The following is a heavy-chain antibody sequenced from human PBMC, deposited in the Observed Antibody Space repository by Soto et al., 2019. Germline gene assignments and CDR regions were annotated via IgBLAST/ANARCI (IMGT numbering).Heavy chain of an antibody. V-gene: IGHV3-30-3*01. CDR1: GFTFSSYA. Sequence: QVQLVESGGGVVQPGRSLRLSCAASGFTFSSYAIHWVRQAPGKGLEWVAVISYDGTNKYYADSVKGRFTISRDNSKNTLYLQMNSLRAEDTAVFYCARDRVFGYWGQGTLVTVSS. J-gene: IGHJ4*02. CDR3: ARDRVFGY. CDR2: ISYDGTNK.